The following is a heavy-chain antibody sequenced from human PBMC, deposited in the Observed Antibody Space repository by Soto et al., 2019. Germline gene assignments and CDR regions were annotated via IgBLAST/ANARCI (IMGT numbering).Heavy chain of an antibody. V-gene: IGHV1-18*04. Sequence: QVQLVQSGAEVKKPGASVKVSCKASGYTFTSYGISWVRQAPGQGLEWMGWISAYNGNTNYAQKLQGRVTMTTDTSTETALLEARGLRFDDTAVYYCARDTLYSRGWGGGNWFDPWGQGTLVTVSS. CDR3: ARDTLYSRGWGGGNWFDP. CDR2: ISAYNGNT. D-gene: IGHD6-19*01. J-gene: IGHJ5*02. CDR1: GYTFTSYG.